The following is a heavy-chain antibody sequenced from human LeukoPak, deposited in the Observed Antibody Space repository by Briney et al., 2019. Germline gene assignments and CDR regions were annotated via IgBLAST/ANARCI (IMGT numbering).Heavy chain of an antibody. CDR3: ASEISTGWPDY. CDR2: KSYDGVNT. J-gene: IGHJ4*02. V-gene: IGHV3-30-3*01. Sequence: GRSLRLSCAASGFTFSSYTMHWLRQAPGKGLEWVAVKSYDGVNTFYADSVKGRFTISRDHSQNTLYLQMNSLRTEDTAVYYCASEISTGWPDYWGQGTLVTVSS. CDR1: GFTFSSYT. D-gene: IGHD6-19*01.